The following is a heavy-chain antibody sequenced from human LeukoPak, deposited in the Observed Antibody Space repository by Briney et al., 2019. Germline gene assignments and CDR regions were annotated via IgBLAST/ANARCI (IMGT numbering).Heavy chain of an antibody. CDR2: IRSSSRYI. J-gene: IGHJ4*02. CDR3: ARPQAGSWYGDY. V-gene: IGHV3-21*01. CDR1: GFTFSSYT. Sequence: GGSLSLSCAASGFTFSSYTMNWDRQAPGRGLGWVSSIRSSSRYIYYADSVKGRFSISRDNAKNPLYLQMNSLAAEDTAVYYCARPQAGSWYGDYWGQGTLVTVSS. D-gene: IGHD6-13*01.